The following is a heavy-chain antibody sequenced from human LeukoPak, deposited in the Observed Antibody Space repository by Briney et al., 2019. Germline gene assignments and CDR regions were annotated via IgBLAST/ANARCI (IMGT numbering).Heavy chain of an antibody. CDR2: ISYDGSNK. J-gene: IGHJ4*02. CDR1: GFTFSSYA. D-gene: IGHD2-2*01. Sequence: PGRSLRLSCAASGFTFSSYAMHWVRQAPGKGLEWVAVISYDGSNKYYADSVKGRFTISRDNSKNTLYLQMNSLRAEDTAVYYCARARIVVVPAASDYWGQGTLVTVSS. CDR3: ARARIVVVPAASDY. V-gene: IGHV3-30*04.